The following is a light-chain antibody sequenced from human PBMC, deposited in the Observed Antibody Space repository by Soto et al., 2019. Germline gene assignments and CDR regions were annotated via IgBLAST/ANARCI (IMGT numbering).Light chain of an antibody. Sequence: EIVLTQSPATLSLSPGERATLSCRASQSVSSYLAWYQQRPGQAPRLLIYDASNRATGIPARFSGSGSGTDFTLTISSLEPEDLAVYYCQQRINWPPLTFGGGTKVEIK. CDR3: QQRINWPPLT. CDR1: QSVSSY. CDR2: DAS. J-gene: IGKJ4*01. V-gene: IGKV3-11*01.